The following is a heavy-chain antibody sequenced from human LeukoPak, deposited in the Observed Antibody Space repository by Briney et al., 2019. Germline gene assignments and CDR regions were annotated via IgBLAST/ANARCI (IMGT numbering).Heavy chain of an antibody. CDR2: ISYDGSNK. J-gene: IGHJ4*02. D-gene: IGHD6-19*01. Sequence: PGGSLRLSCAASGFTFSNYAMHWVRQAPGKGLEWVAVISYDGSNKYYADSVKGRFTISRDNSKNTLYLQMNSLRAEDTAVYYCAREPYSSGWYFSYYFDYWGQGTLVIVSS. CDR3: AREPYSSGWYFSYYFDY. V-gene: IGHV3-30-3*01. CDR1: GFTFSNYA.